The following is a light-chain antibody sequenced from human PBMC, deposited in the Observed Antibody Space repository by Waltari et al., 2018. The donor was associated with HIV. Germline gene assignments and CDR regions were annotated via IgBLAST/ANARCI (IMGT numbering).Light chain of an antibody. Sequence: EIVLTQSPGTLSLSPGARATLSCRASQGVGSNYLAWYQQKPGQAPRLLIYGASSRAPGVPDTFSGSGSGTDFTLTISRLELEDFAVYYCQHYGSSPLTFGGGTKVEIK. J-gene: IGKJ4*01. CDR2: GAS. CDR1: QGVGSNY. CDR3: QHYGSSPLT. V-gene: IGKV3-20*01.